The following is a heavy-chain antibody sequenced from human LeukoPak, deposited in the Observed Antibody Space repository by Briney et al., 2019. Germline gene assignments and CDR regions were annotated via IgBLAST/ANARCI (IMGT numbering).Heavy chain of an antibody. CDR2: IYHSGST. CDR1: GGSISSGGYS. D-gene: IGHD3-22*01. V-gene: IGHV4-30-2*01. CDR3: ARDGGFYYDSSGYLDY. Sequence: SETLSLTCAVSGGSISSGGYSWSWIRQPPGKGLEWIGYIYHSGSTYYNPSLKSRVTISVDRSKNQFSLKLSSVTAADTAVYYCARDGGFYYDSSGYLDYWGQGTLVTVSS. J-gene: IGHJ4*02.